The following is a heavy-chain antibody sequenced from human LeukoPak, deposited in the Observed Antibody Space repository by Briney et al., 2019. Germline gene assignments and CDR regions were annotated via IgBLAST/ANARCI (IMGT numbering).Heavy chain of an antibody. D-gene: IGHD1-14*01. CDR2: IYYSGST. Sequence: SDTLSLTCTVSGDSISSYYWSWIRQPPGKGLEWIGYIYYSGSTNYNPSLKSRVTISVDTSKNQFSLKLSSVTAADTAVYYCASRNLRAKGAFDYWGQGTLVTVSS. J-gene: IGHJ4*02. CDR3: ASRNLRAKGAFDY. V-gene: IGHV4-59*01. CDR1: GDSISSYY.